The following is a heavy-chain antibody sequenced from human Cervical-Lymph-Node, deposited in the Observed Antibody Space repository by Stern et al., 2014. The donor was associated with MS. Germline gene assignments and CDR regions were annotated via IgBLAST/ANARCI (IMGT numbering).Heavy chain of an antibody. D-gene: IGHD3-10*01. Sequence: VQLVESGGGVVQPGRSLTLSCAASGFTFSTYAMSWVRQAPVKGLEWVAIISFDGNNQYYAASVKGRFSISRDNSNNTLYLQLKSLRREDTAIYYCARTSLRKVRGVKYHNGLDVWGQGTTVTVS. CDR3: ARTSLRKVRGVKYHNGLDV. J-gene: IGHJ6*02. V-gene: IGHV3-30*01. CDR1: GFTFSTYA. CDR2: ISFDGNNQ.